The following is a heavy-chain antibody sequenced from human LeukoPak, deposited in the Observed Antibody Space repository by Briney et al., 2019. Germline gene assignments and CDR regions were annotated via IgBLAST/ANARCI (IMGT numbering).Heavy chain of an antibody. CDR3: AKGSSGTYSRIYFDY. V-gene: IGHV3-23*01. J-gene: IGHJ4*02. CDR2: ISASGDTT. D-gene: IGHD1-26*01. Sequence: PGGSLRLSCAASGFTFSSAMSWVRLAPGKGLDWVSVISASGDTTYYADSVKGRFTISRDNSKNTLYLQMNSLRAEDTALYYCAKGSSGTYSRIYFDYWGQGTLVTVSS. CDR1: GFTFSSA.